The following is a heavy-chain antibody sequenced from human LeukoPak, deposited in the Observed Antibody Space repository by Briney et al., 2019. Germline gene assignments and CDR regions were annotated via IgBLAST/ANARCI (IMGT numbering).Heavy chain of an antibody. CDR2: IYPGDSDA. D-gene: IGHD4-17*01. CDR3: ARRTTVTTSAAFDT. Sequence: GESLKISCKGSGFSFTTYWIGWVRQMPRNGLEWMGIIYPGDSDARYSLSFEGLVTISADMSINTAYLQWGSLKASDTAMYYCARRTTVTTSAAFDTWGQGTFVTVSS. J-gene: IGHJ3*02. CDR1: GFSFTTYW. V-gene: IGHV5-51*01.